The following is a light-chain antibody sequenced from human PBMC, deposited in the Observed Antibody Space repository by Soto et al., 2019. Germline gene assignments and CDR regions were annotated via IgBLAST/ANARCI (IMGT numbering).Light chain of an antibody. CDR3: MQALQTPWYT. CDR2: WAS. V-gene: IGKV4-1*01. CDR1: QSVLYSSNNKNY. J-gene: IGKJ2*01. Sequence: DIVMTQSPDSLAVSLGERATINCKSSQSVLYSSNNKNYLAWYQQKPGQPPKLLIYWASTRESGVPDRFSGSGSGTDFTLTISSLQAEDVAVYYCMQALQTPWYTFGQGTKLEIK.